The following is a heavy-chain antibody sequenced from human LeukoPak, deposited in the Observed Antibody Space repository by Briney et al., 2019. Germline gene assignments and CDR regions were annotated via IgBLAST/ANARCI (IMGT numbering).Heavy chain of an antibody. CDR3: AIGSDSSGYYPHQYYFDY. CDR2: INWNDGST. D-gene: IGHD3-22*01. CDR1: GFTFDDYG. V-gene: IGHV3-20*04. Sequence: GGSLRLSCAASGFTFDDYGMSWVRQAPGKGLQWVSGINWNDGSTGYADSVKGRFTTSRDNAKNSLYLQMNSLRAEDTALYYCAIGSDSSGYYPHQYYFDYWGQGTLVTVSS. J-gene: IGHJ4*02.